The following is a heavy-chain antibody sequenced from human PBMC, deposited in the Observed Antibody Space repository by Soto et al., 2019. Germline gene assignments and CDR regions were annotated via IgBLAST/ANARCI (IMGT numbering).Heavy chain of an antibody. CDR1: GYTFTGYY. D-gene: IGHD2-15*01. Sequence: ASVKVSCKASGYTFTGYYMHWVRQAPGQGFEWMGRINPISGGTNYAQKFQGRVTITADKSMSTAYMELSSLRSEDTAVYYCASLKLLKNDAFDIWGQGTMVTVSS. CDR3: ASLKLLKNDAFDI. V-gene: IGHV1-2*02. J-gene: IGHJ3*02. CDR2: INPISGGT.